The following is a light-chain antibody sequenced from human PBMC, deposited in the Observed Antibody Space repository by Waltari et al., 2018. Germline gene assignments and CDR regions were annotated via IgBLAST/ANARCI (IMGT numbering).Light chain of an antibody. CDR3: QQTYSNFRT. V-gene: IGKV1-39*01. J-gene: IGKJ1*01. CDR1: QRISSY. CDR2: AAS. Sequence: DIQMTQSPSSLSASVGDSVTIACRASQRISSYLNWYQQKPGQAPKLLIYAASSLESGVPSRFSGSGFGTDFTLTINSLQPEDLAVYYCQQTYSNFRTFGQGTKVDVK.